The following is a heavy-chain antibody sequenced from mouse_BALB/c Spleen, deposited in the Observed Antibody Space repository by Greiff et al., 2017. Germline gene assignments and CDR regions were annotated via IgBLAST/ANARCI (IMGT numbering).Heavy chain of an antibody. CDR1: GDSITSCY. CDR2: ISYSGST. V-gene: IGHV3-8*02. CDR3: ARFYYGYAYAMDY. Sequence: EVQVVESGPSLVKPSQTLSLTCSVTGDSITSCYWNWIRKFPGNKLEYMGYISYSGSTYYNPSLKSRISITRDTSKNQYYLQLNSVTTEDTATYYYARFYYGYAYAMDYWGQGTSVTVSS. D-gene: IGHD1-2*01. J-gene: IGHJ4*01.